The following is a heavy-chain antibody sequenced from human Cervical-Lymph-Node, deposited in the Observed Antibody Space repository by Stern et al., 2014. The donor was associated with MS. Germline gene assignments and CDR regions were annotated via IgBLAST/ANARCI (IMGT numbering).Heavy chain of an antibody. Sequence: QVQLVQSGGEVKKPGSSVKVSCEASGGTFGSNTISWVRQAPGQGLEWMGRIIPLLHIENYAQEFQGRVTITADKSTTTAYLELSSLTSEDTAVYYCAAGWLAPDVWGQGTLVTVSS. CDR1: GGTFGSNT. V-gene: IGHV1-69*02. CDR3: AAGWLAPDV. D-gene: IGHD6-19*01. CDR2: IIPLLHIE. J-gene: IGHJ4*02.